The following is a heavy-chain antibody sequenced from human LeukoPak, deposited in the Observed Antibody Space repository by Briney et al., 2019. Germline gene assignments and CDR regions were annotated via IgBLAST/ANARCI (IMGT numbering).Heavy chain of an antibody. D-gene: IGHD4-17*01. J-gene: IGHJ4*02. Sequence: GESLKISCKTSGYTFTSYWIGWVRQKPGKGLEWMGIIYPGDSDTRYSPSFQGQVTISADKSISTAYLQWSSLKASDTAMYYCARRDDYGDYGVQAYWGQGTLVTVSS. CDR3: ARRDDYGDYGVQAY. CDR1: GYTFTSYW. CDR2: IYPGDSDT. V-gene: IGHV5-51*01.